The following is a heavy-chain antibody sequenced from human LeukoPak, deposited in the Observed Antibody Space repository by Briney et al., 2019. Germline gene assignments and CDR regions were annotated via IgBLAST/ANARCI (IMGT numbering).Heavy chain of an antibody. V-gene: IGHV3-9*01. Sequence: PGRSLRLSCAASGFTFDDYAMHWVRQAPGKGLEWVSGINWNSGGIGYADSVKGRFTISRDNAKNSLYLQMNSLRAEDTALYYCAKGYSKDYDYWGQGTLVTVSS. D-gene: IGHD1-1*01. J-gene: IGHJ4*02. CDR2: INWNSGGI. CDR1: GFTFDDYA. CDR3: AKGYSKDYDY.